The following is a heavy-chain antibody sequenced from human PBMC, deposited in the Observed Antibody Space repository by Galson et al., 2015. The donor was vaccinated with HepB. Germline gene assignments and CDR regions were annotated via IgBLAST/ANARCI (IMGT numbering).Heavy chain of an antibody. J-gene: IGHJ5*02. CDR3: ARDQGYYDFWSGYYPGNWFDP. CDR1: GFTFSSYA. CDR2: ISYDGSNK. V-gene: IGHV3-30-3*01. D-gene: IGHD3-3*01. Sequence: SLRLSCAASGFTFSSYAMHWVRQAPGKGLEWVAVISYDGSNKYYADSVKGRFTISRDNSKNTLYLQMNSLRAEDTAVYYCARDQGYYDFWSGYYPGNWFDPWGQGTLVTVSS.